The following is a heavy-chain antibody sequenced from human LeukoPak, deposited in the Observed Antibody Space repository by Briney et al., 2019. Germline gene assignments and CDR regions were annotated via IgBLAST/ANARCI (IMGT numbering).Heavy chain of an antibody. Sequence: GGSLRLSCAASGFTVSSDYMSWVRQAPAKGLEWVSVIYSGGGTYYADSVKGRFTISRDNSKNTLYLQMNSLRPEDTAVYYCARGYSGWYFDYWGQGTLVTVSS. CDR3: ARGYSGWYFDY. CDR2: IYSGGGT. J-gene: IGHJ4*02. D-gene: IGHD6-19*01. CDR1: GFTVSSDY. V-gene: IGHV3-66*02.